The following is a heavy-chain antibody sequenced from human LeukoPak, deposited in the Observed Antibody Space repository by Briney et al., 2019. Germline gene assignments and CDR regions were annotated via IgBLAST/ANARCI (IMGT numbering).Heavy chain of an antibody. CDR2: IYSGGST. V-gene: IGHV3-53*01. D-gene: IGHD3-10*01. Sequence: GGSLRLSCAASGFTVSSNYMSWVRQAPGEGLEWVSVIYSGGSTYYADSVKGRFTISRDNSKNTLYLQMNSLRAEDTAVYYCASRNLLWFGEFDYYYGMDVWGQGTTVTVSS. CDR3: ASRNLLWFGEFDYYYGMDV. J-gene: IGHJ6*02. CDR1: GFTVSSNY.